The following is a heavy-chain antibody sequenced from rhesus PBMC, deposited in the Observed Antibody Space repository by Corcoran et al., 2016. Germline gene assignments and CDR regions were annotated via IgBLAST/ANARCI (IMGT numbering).Heavy chain of an antibody. V-gene: IGHV3-115*02. CDR2: IGGDNSYT. CDR1: GFTFSGYE. D-gene: IGHD1-7*02. CDR3: ARRHVTGTTAVDY. J-gene: IGHJ4*01. Sequence: EVQLAESGGGLVQPGGSLRLSCAASGFTFSGYEMHWVRQAPGKWLESVLVIGGDNSYTHCADSVKCRFTISRDNAKNSLSLQMSSLRAEDTAVYYCARRHVTGTTAVDYWGQGVLVTVSS.